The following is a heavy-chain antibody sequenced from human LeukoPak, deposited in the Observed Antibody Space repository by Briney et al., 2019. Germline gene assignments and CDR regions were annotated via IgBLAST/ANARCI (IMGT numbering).Heavy chain of an antibody. CDR3: AIWDIVVVPAARGRSGDDY. CDR1: GFTFSSYA. V-gene: IGHV3-30-3*01. Sequence: HPGGSLRLSCAASGFTFSSYAMHWVRQAPGKGLEWVAVISYDGSNKYYADSVKGRFTISRDNSKNTLYLQMNSLRAEDTAVYYCAIWDIVVVPAARGRSGDDYWGQGTLVTVSS. D-gene: IGHD2-2*01. J-gene: IGHJ4*02. CDR2: ISYDGSNK.